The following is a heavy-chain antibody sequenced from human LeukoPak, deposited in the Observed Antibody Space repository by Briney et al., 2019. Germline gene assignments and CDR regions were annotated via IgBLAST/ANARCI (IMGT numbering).Heavy chain of an antibody. D-gene: IGHD2-8*01. CDR1: GFTFSSYA. CDR3: ARGEMGLIDY. J-gene: IGHJ4*02. V-gene: IGHV3-30*04. Sequence: GGSLRLSCAASGFTFSSYAMHWVRQAPGKGLEWVAVISYDGSNKYYADSVKGRFTISRDNSKNTLYLQMNSLRAEDTAVYYCARGEMGLIDYWGQGTLVTVSS. CDR2: ISYDGSNK.